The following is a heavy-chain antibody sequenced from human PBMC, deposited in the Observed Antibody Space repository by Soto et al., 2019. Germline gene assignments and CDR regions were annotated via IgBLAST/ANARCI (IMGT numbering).Heavy chain of an antibody. D-gene: IGHD4-17*01. Sequence: SETLSLTCTVSGGSISSGGYSWSWIRQPPGKGLEWIGYIYHSGSTYYNPSLKSRVTISVDRSKNQFSLKLSSVTAADTAVYYCASSQTTVTSYDYWGQGTLVTVSS. CDR1: GGSISSGGYS. CDR2: IYHSGST. CDR3: ASSQTTVTSYDY. J-gene: IGHJ4*02. V-gene: IGHV4-30-2*01.